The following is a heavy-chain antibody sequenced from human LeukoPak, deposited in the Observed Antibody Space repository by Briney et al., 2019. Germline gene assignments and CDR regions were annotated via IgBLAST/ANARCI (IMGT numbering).Heavy chain of an antibody. CDR2: IYSGGST. V-gene: IGHV3-53*01. CDR1: GFTVSSNY. J-gene: IGHJ4*02. D-gene: IGHD6-13*01. CDR3: AKEGGIAAASTSQGFDY. Sequence: SGGSLRLSCAASGFTVSSNYMSWVRQAPGKGLEWVSVIYSGGSTYYADSVKGRFTISSDNSKNTLYLQMNSLRAEDTAVYYCAKEGGIAAASTSQGFDYWGQGTLVTVSS.